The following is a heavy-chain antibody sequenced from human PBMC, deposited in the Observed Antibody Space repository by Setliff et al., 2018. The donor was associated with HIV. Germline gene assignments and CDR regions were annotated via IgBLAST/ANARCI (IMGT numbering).Heavy chain of an antibody. CDR1: GESFSGYY. V-gene: IGHV4-34*01. CDR2: INHSGNT. Sequence: KTSETLSLTCAVYGESFSGYYWNWIRQPPGKGLEWIGEINHSGNTKYNPSLKSRVTISVDTSKKQFSLKLSSVTAADTAVYYCARGFSGHYSFTGYMDVWGKGTTVTVSS. J-gene: IGHJ6*03. D-gene: IGHD3-22*01. CDR3: ARGFSGHYSFTGYMDV.